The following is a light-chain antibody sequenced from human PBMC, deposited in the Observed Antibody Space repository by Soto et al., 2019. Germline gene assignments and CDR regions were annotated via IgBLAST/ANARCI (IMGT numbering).Light chain of an antibody. CDR2: RAS. Sequence: EIVMTQSPATLSVSPGERATLSCRASQDIKSNLAWYQQKPGQTPRLLISRASTRATGVPSRFSGSGSGTEFTLTISSLQSEDSAVYYCQHYNNCPYTFGLGNQLEIK. CDR1: QDIKSN. J-gene: IGKJ2*01. CDR3: QHYNNCPYT. V-gene: IGKV3-15*01.